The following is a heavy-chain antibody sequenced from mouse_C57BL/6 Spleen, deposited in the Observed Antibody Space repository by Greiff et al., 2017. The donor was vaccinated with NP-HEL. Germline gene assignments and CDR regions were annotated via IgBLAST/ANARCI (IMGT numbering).Heavy chain of an antibody. CDR1: GYTFTSYW. Sequence: QVQLQQPGAELVRPGSSVKLSCKASGYTFTSYWMHWVKQRPIQGLEWIGNIDPSDSETHYNQKFKDKATLTVDKSSSTAYMQLSSLTSEDSAVYYCAREGNGSSPFAYWGQGTLVTVSA. CDR2: IDPSDSET. J-gene: IGHJ3*01. CDR3: AREGNGSSPFAY. V-gene: IGHV1-52*01. D-gene: IGHD1-1*01.